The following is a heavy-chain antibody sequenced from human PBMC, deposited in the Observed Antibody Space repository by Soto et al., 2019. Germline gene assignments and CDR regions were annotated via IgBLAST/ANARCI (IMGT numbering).Heavy chain of an antibody. Sequence: EVFLLESGGDSVQPGGSLRLSCVGSGFTFSDYVMSWVRQVPEKGLEWVSSISDGGERTDYRDSVRGRFTISRDNARFTPHLQMNRLRVDDTATYFCARDRSTDFGLDVWGQGTTVTVSS. CDR2: ISDGGERT. D-gene: IGHD3-3*01. V-gene: IGHV3-23*01. CDR3: ARDRSTDFGLDV. CDR1: GFTFSDYV. J-gene: IGHJ6*02.